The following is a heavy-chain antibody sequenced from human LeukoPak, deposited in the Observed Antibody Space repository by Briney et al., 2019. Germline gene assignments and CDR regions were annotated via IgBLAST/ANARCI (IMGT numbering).Heavy chain of an antibody. CDR1: GGSISSYY. CDR3: ASYDFWSGCIDY. V-gene: IGHV4-59*12. D-gene: IGHD3-3*01. CDR2: IYYSGST. J-gene: IGHJ4*02. Sequence: PSETLSLTCTVSGGSISSYYWSWIRQPPGKGLEWIGYIYYSGSTNYNPSLNSRVTMSVDTSKNQFSLKLSSLTAADTAVYYCASYDFWSGCIDYWGQGTLVTVSS.